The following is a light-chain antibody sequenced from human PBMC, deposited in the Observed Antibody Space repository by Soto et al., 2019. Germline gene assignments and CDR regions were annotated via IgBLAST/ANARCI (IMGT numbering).Light chain of an antibody. CDR3: QQLNGSPWT. Sequence: IQLTQSPSSLSASVGDRVTITCRASAAIASFLAWYQQKPGTAPKLLIYGASTLQSGVPSRFSGSRSGTDYTLTIASLQPEDFATYYCQQLNGSPWTFGQGTKVEIK. CDR1: AAIASF. V-gene: IGKV1-9*01. CDR2: GAS. J-gene: IGKJ1*01.